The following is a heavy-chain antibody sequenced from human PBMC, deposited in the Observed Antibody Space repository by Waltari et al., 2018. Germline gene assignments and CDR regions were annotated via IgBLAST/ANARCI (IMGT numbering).Heavy chain of an antibody. Sequence: QVQLVESGGGVVQPGRSLRLSCAASGFTFRSYGLHWVRPAPGKGLEWVAVTSDDGSNNYYADSVKGRFTISRDNSKSTLYLQMNSLRAEDTAVYFCAKGPHYLSSYGLYFFDDWGQGTLVTVSS. CDR1: GFTFRSYG. D-gene: IGHD5-18*01. CDR2: TSDDGSNN. CDR3: AKGPHYLSSYGLYFFDD. J-gene: IGHJ4*02. V-gene: IGHV3-30*18.